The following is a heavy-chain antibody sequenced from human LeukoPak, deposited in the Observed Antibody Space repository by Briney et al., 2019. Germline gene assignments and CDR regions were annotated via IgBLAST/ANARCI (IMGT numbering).Heavy chain of an antibody. Sequence: TSETLSLTCTVSGGSISSHYWSWIRQPPGKGLEWIGYIYYSGSTNYNPPLKSRVTISVDTSKNQFSLKLSSVTAADTAVYYCARAPRSSFYNWFDPWGQGTLVTVSS. D-gene: IGHD6-13*01. V-gene: IGHV4-59*11. CDR3: ARAPRSSFYNWFDP. J-gene: IGHJ5*02. CDR2: IYYSGST. CDR1: GGSISSHY.